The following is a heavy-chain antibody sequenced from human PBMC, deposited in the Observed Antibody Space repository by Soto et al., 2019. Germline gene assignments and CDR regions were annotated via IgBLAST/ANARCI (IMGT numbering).Heavy chain of an antibody. J-gene: IGHJ4*02. CDR3: AVGYWSGGSRYPSGFGY. CDR1: GFTFSSYE. D-gene: IGHD2-15*01. V-gene: IGHV3-48*03. Sequence: GGSLRLSCAASGFTFSSYEMNWVRQAQGKGLEWVSYISSSGSTIYYADSVKGRLTISRDNAKNSLYLQMNSLRAADTAVYYCAVGYWSGGSRYPSGFGYWGQGTLVTVSS. CDR2: ISSSGSTI.